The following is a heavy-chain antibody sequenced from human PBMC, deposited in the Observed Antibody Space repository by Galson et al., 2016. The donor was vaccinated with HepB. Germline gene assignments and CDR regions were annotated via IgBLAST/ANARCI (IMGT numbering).Heavy chain of an antibody. Sequence: SETLSLTCTVSGVSMSTSYWSWIRQPPGKGLEWIGEISHSGSPIYNPSLTSRVTISADTSKNQFSLRLSSLTAADTAVYYCARGRNYYDSSGYTHRGFDPWGQGALVTVSS. J-gene: IGHJ5*02. CDR2: ISHSGSP. CDR3: ARGRNYYDSSGYTHRGFDP. CDR1: GVSMSTSY. V-gene: IGHV4-34*01. D-gene: IGHD3-22*01.